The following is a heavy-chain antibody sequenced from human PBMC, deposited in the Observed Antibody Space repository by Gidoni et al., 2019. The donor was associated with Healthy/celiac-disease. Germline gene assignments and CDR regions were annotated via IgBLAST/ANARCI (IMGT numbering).Heavy chain of an antibody. CDR1: GGSISSYY. J-gene: IGHJ4*02. Sequence: QVQLQESGPGLVKPSETLSLTCTVSGGSISSYYWSWIRQPPGKGLEWIWYIYYSGSPNYNPSLKSRVTISVDTSKNQFSLKLSSVTAADTAVYYCARDPHGSGSYLDYWGQGTLVTVSS. CDR3: ARDPHGSGSYLDY. D-gene: IGHD3-10*01. V-gene: IGHV4-59*01. CDR2: IYYSGSP.